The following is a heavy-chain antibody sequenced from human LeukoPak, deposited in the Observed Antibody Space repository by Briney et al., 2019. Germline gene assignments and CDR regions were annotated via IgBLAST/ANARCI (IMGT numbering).Heavy chain of an antibody. J-gene: IGHJ6*03. D-gene: IGHD6-6*01. CDR2: ISTYNGNT. CDR3: ARVPDSSSYYYYMDV. V-gene: IGHV1-18*01. Sequence: ASVKVSCKASGYTFTSYGISWVRQAPGQGLEWMGWISTYNGNTNYVQRLQGRVTMTTDTSTTTAYMELRSLRSDDTAIYHCARVPDSSSYYYYMDVWGKGTTVTVSS. CDR1: GYTFTSYG.